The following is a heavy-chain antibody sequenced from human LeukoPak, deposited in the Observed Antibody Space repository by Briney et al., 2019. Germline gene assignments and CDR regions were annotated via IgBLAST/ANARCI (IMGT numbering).Heavy chain of an antibody. CDR1: GGSVSSGSYY. Sequence: PAETLSLTCTVSGGSVSSGSYYWSWIRQPPGKGLEWIGYIYYSGSTNYNPSLKSRVTISVDTSKNQFSLKLSSVTAADTAVYYCARDQTHYYRGMDVWGKGTTVTVSS. V-gene: IGHV4-61*01. J-gene: IGHJ6*04. CDR2: IYYSGST. CDR3: ARDQTHYYRGMDV.